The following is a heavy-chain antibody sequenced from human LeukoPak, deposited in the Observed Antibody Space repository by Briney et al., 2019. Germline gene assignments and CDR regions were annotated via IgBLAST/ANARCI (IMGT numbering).Heavy chain of an antibody. CDR2: IYHSGST. CDR3: ARTTSSMFDP. D-gene: IGHD2-2*01. CDR1: GYSISSGYY. Sequence: PSETLSLTCTVSGYSISSGYYWGWIRQPPGRGLEWIGSIYHSGSTYYNPSLKSRVTISVDTSKNQFSLKLSSVTAADTAVYYCARTTSSMFDPWGQGTLVTVSS. V-gene: IGHV4-38-2*02. J-gene: IGHJ5*02.